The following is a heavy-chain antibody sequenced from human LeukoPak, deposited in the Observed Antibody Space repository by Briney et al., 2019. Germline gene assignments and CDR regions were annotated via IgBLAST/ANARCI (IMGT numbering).Heavy chain of an antibody. CDR1: GFNFDDYT. CDR3: VRDSSSWYYGGAFDY. CDR2: ISWNSDFI. J-gene: IGHJ4*02. V-gene: IGHV3-9*01. Sequence: PGGSLRLSCAASGFNFDDYTMHWVRQPPGKGLEWVSGISWNSDFIVYGDSVKGRFTISRDNAKNSLYLQMNSLRAEDTAVYYCVRDSSSWYYGGAFDYWGQGTLVTVSS. D-gene: IGHD6-13*01.